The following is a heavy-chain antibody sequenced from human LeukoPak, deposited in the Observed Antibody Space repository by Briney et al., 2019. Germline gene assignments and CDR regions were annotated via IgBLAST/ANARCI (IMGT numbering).Heavy chain of an antibody. Sequence: AGESLKISCKGSGYSFTSYWIGWVRQMPGEGLEWMGIIYPGDSDTRYSPSFQGQVSISADKSISTAYLQWSSLKASDTAMYYCARHFYCGSTSCSYYFDYWGQGALVTVST. CDR1: GYSFTSYW. J-gene: IGHJ4*02. CDR3: ARHFYCGSTSCSYYFDY. CDR2: IYPGDSDT. D-gene: IGHD2-2*01. V-gene: IGHV5-51*01.